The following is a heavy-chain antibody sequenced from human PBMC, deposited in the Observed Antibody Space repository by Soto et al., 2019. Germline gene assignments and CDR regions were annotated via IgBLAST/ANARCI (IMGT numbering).Heavy chain of an antibody. D-gene: IGHD3-3*01. CDR2: INHSGST. CDR1: GGSFSGYY. Sequence: PSETLSLTCAVYGGSFSGYYWSWIRQPPGKGLEWIGEINHSGSTNYNPSLKSRVTISVDTSKNQFSLKLSSVTAADTAVYYCARGTAYYDFWSGYSSSPYYYGMDVWGQGTTVTVS. J-gene: IGHJ6*02. V-gene: IGHV4-34*01. CDR3: ARGTAYYDFWSGYSSSPYYYGMDV.